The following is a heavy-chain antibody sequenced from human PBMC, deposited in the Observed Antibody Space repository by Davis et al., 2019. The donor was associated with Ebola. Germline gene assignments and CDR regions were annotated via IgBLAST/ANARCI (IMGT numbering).Heavy chain of an antibody. J-gene: IGHJ5*02. CDR1: GGSISSSSYY. CDR3: ARHFWTYGSGTDP. D-gene: IGHD3-10*01. CDR2: IYYSGST. V-gene: IGHV4-39*01. Sequence: PGGSLRLSCTVSGGSISSSSYYWGWIRQPPGKGLEWIGSIYYSGSTYYNPSLKSRVTISVDTSKNQFSLKLSSVTAADTAVYYCARHFWTYGSGTDPWGQGTLVTVSS.